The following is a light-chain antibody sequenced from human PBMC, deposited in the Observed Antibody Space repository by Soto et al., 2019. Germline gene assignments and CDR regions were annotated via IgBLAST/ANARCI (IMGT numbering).Light chain of an antibody. Sequence: QSALTQPASVSGSPGQSITISCTGTSSDIGGYNYVSWYQHHPGKAPKLMIYEVSNRPSGVSNRFSGSKSGNTASLTISGLQAEDEADYYCSSYTSNNNWVLGGGTKLTVL. CDR1: SSDIGGYNY. J-gene: IGLJ3*02. CDR2: EVS. V-gene: IGLV2-14*01. CDR3: SSYTSNNNWV.